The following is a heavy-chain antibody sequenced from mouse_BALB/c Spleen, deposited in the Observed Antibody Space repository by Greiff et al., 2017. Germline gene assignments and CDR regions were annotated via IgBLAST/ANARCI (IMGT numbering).Heavy chain of an antibody. CDR1: GYAFSSYW. V-gene: IGHV1-80*01. CDR3: ARDRYDYYAMDY. CDR2: IYPGDGDT. J-gene: IGHJ4*01. D-gene: IGHD2-14*01. Sequence: VQLQQSGAELVRPGSSVKISCKASGYAFSSYWMNWVKQRPGQGLEWIGQIYPGDGDTNYNGKFKGKATLTADKSSSTAYMQLSSLTSEDSAVYFCARDRYDYYAMDYWGQGTSVTVSS.